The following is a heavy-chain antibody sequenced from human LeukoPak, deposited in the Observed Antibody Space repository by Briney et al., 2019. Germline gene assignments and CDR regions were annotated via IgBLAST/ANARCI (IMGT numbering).Heavy chain of an antibody. J-gene: IGHJ4*02. CDR1: GGSISSSSYY. Sequence: SETLSLTCTVSGGSISSSSYYWGWVRQPPGKGLEWIGSIYHSGNNPSLKSRVTISADTSKNQFSLKLSSVTAADTAVYYCARWDGTGYYYGNWGQGTLVTVSS. V-gene: IGHV4-39*01. CDR2: IYHSG. D-gene: IGHD3-22*01. CDR3: ARWDGTGYYYGN.